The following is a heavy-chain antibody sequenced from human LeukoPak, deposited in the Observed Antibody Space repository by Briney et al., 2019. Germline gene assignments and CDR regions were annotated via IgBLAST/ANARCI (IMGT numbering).Heavy chain of an antibody. CDR1: RDSISRGSYY. D-gene: IGHD1-26*01. CDR2: IYYSGST. Sequence: SETLSLTCTVSRDSISRGSYYWGWIRQPPGKGLEWIGTIYYSGSTYYNPSLKSRVTISVDTAKNYFSLSLRSVTAADTALYYCARQDYVSSYCDPWGQGTLVTVSS. CDR3: ARQDYVSSYCDP. V-gene: IGHV4-39*01. J-gene: IGHJ5*02.